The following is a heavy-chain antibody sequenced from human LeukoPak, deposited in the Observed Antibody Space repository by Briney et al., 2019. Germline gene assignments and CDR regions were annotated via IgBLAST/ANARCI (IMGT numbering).Heavy chain of an antibody. Sequence: GGSLRLSCAASGLTFGNYGMHWVRQAPGKGLEWVTLISYDGSNKYYADSVKGRFTISRDNSKNTLYLQMNSLRAEDTAVYYCAKDYRPHDFWSGLVDYWGQGTLVTVSS. CDR1: GLTFGNYG. CDR3: AKDYRPHDFWSGLVDY. V-gene: IGHV3-30*18. J-gene: IGHJ4*02. D-gene: IGHD3-3*01. CDR2: ISYDGSNK.